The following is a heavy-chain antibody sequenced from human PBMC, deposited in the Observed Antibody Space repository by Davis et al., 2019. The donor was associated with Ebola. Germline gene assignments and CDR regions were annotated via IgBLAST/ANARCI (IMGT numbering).Heavy chain of an antibody. J-gene: IGHJ6*02. CDR2: ISSSSSYI. CDR3: ARVVTTHYYYYGMDV. V-gene: IGHV3-21*01. Sequence: GESLKISCAASGFTFSSYSMNWVRQAPGKGLEWVSSISSSSSYIYYADSVKGRFTISRDNAKNSLYLQMNSLRAEDTAVYYCARVVTTHYYYYGMDVWGQGTTVTVSS. CDR1: GFTFSSYS. D-gene: IGHD4-11*01.